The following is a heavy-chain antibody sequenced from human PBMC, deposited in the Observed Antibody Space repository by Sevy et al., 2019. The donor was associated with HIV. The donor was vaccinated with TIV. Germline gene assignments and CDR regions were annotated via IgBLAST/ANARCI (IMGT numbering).Heavy chain of an antibody. V-gene: IGHV3-21*01. CDR3: ASPTHPYCSGGSCYSGFDY. CDR2: ISSSSSYI. D-gene: IGHD2-15*01. CDR1: GFTFSSYS. J-gene: IGHJ4*02. Sequence: GGSLRLSCAASGFTFSSYSMNWVRQAPGKGLEWVSSISSSSSYIYYADSVKGRFTISRDNAKNSLYLQMISLRAEDTAVYYCASPTHPYCSGGSCYSGFDYWGQGTLVTVSS.